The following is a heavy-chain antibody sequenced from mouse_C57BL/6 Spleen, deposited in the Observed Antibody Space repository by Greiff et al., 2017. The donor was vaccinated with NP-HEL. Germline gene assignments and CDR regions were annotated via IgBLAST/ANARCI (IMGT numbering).Heavy chain of an antibody. CDR1: GYAFSSSW. J-gene: IGHJ3*01. CDR3: ARWGYYYGSSFAWFAY. D-gene: IGHD1-1*01. CDR2: IYPGDGDT. V-gene: IGHV1-82*01. Sequence: QVQLQQSGPELVKPGASVKISCKASGYAFSSSWMNWVKQRPGKGLEWIGRIYPGDGDTNYNGKFKGKATLTADKSPSTAYMQLSSLTSEDSAVYFCARWGYYYGSSFAWFAYWGQGTLVTVSA.